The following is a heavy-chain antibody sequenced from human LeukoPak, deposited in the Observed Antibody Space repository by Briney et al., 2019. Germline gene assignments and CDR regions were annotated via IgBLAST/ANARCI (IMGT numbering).Heavy chain of an antibody. CDR2: IKQDGSEK. Sequence: PGGSLRLSCAASGFTFSSYWMSCVRQAPGKGLEWVANIKQDGSEKYYVDSVKGRFTISRDNAKNSLYLQMNSLRAEDTAVYYCARGTRDYGDFFDYWGQGTLVTVSS. CDR1: GFTFSSYW. D-gene: IGHD4-17*01. V-gene: IGHV3-7*03. CDR3: ARGTRDYGDFFDY. J-gene: IGHJ4*02.